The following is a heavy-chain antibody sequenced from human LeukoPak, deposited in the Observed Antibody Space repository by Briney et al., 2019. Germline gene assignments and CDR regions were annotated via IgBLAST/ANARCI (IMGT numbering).Heavy chain of an antibody. Sequence: ASVKVSCKASGYTFTSYGISWVRQAPGQGLEWMGWISAYNGNANYAQKLQGRVTMTTDTSTSTAYMELRSLRSDDAAVYYCAYGRGSTSCYDYWGQGTLVTVSS. CDR1: GYTFTSYG. D-gene: IGHD2-2*01. CDR2: ISAYNGNA. V-gene: IGHV1-18*01. J-gene: IGHJ4*02. CDR3: AYGRGSTSCYDY.